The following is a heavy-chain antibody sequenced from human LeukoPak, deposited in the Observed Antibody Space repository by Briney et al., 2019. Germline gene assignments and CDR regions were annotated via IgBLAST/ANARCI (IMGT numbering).Heavy chain of an antibody. CDR1: GFTFSSYG. Sequence: GGSLRLSCAASGFTFSSYGMPWVRQAPGKGLEWVAVIWYDGSNKYYADSVKGRFTISRDNSKNTLYLQMNSLRAEDTAVYYCARVRYDYSNYLHYFDYWGQGTLVTVSS. D-gene: IGHD4-11*01. CDR3: ARVRYDYSNYLHYFDY. J-gene: IGHJ4*02. CDR2: IWYDGSNK. V-gene: IGHV3-33*01.